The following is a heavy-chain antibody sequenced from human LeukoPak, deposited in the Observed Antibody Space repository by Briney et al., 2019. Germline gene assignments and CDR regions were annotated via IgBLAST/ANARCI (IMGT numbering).Heavy chain of an antibody. V-gene: IGHV3-48*04. D-gene: IGHD3-22*01. Sequence: PGGSLRLSWAASGFSFSSYSMNWVRQAPGKGLEWVSYITSSSNAIYYADSVKGRFTISRDNAKNSLYLQMNSLRAEDTAVYYCARKSGSSGYPFDYWGQGILVSVSA. J-gene: IGHJ4*02. CDR2: ITSSSNAI. CDR1: GFSFSSYS. CDR3: ARKSGSSGYPFDY.